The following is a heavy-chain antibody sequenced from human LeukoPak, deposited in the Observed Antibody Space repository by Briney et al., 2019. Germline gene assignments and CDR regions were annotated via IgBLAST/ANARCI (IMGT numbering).Heavy chain of an antibody. CDR2: ISSSGSTI. CDR1: GFTFSSYE. V-gene: IGHV3-48*03. Sequence: PGGSLRLSCAASGFTFSSYEMNWVRQAPGKGLEWVSYISSSGSTIYYADSVKGRFTISRDNAKNSLYLQMNSLRAEDTAVYYCARVAGDGYNCDYWGQGTLVTVSS. D-gene: IGHD5-24*01. CDR3: ARVAGDGYNCDY. J-gene: IGHJ4*02.